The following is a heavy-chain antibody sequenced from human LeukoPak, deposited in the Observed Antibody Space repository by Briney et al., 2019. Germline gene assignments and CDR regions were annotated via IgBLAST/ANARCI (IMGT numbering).Heavy chain of an antibody. CDR3: ARDSAGKYSSLDY. CDR2: INPRSGDT. CDR1: GYTFTGYY. J-gene: IGHJ4*02. V-gene: IGHV1-2*02. Sequence: ASVKVSCKASGYTFTGYYMHWVRQAPGQGLEWMGWINPRSGDTHYSQKFQGRVTMTRDTSISTAYMDLSRLRSDDTALYYCARDSAGKYSSLDYWGQGTLVTVSS. D-gene: IGHD3-10*01.